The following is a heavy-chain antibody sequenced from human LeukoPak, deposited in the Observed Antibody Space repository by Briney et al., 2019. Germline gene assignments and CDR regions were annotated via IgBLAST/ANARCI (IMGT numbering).Heavy chain of an antibody. CDR1: SGSIIRYH. J-gene: IGHJ2*01. Sequence: SETLSLTCSVSSGSIIRYHWSWIRQPAGKGLEWIGRLGTSGSPNYNPSLKSRVTMSVDTSKNQLSLKLSSVTGADTAVYYCARTRDTALNYFDVWGRGTLVTVSS. V-gene: IGHV4-4*07. D-gene: IGHD5-18*01. CDR2: LGTSGSP. CDR3: ARTRDTALNYFDV.